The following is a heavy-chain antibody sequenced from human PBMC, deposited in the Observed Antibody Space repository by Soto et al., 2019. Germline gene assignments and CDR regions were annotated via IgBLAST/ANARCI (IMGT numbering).Heavy chain of an antibody. V-gene: IGHV4-34*01. CDR1: GGSFSGYY. D-gene: IGHD3-10*01. J-gene: IGHJ5*02. CDR2: IYHSGST. Sequence: SETLSLTCAVYGGSFSGYYWSWIRQPPGKGLEWIGEIYHSGSTNYNPSLKSRVTISVDTTKNQLSLKLSSVTAADTAVYYCARNTYYYGSGRGTFDPWGQGTLVTVSS. CDR3: ARNTYYYGSGRGTFDP.